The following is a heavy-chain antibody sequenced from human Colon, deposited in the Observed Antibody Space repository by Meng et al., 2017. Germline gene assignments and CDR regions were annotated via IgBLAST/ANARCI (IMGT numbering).Heavy chain of an antibody. V-gene: IGHV4-4*02. CDR1: GASISTKNW. CDR3: ASSSGWWRLDS. CDR2: ISHDGRT. Sequence: QVQLQESGPGLVKPSGTLSLTCAVSGASISTKNWWSWFRQSPGKGLEWIGEISHDGRTNYNPSLKSRVAISADRSKNHFSLIVTSVTAADTAVYYCASSSGWWRLDSWGQGTLVTVSS. D-gene: IGHD6-19*01. J-gene: IGHJ4*02.